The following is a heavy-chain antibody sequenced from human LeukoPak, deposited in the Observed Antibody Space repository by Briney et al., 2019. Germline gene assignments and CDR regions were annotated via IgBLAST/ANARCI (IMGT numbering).Heavy chain of an antibody. J-gene: IGHJ3*02. Sequence: ASVKVSCKASGYTFTDYYMHWARQAPGQGLEWRGWIDPHSGGTKYAQKFQGRVTMTRDTSISTAYMELSSLRSDDTAVYYCAREYYDTSGRKHAFDIWGQGTMVTLSS. CDR2: IDPHSGGT. CDR3: AREYYDTSGRKHAFDI. D-gene: IGHD3-22*01. V-gene: IGHV1-2*02. CDR1: GYTFTDYY.